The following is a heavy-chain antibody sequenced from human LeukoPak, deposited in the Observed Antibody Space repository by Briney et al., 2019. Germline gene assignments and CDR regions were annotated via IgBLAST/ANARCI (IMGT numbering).Heavy chain of an antibody. CDR3: GRYYVMDV. J-gene: IGHJ6*02. CDR2: ISESGGST. V-gene: IGHV3-23*01. CDR1: GLTFSTYV. Sequence: PGESLRLSCAASGLTFSTYVMNWVRQAPGKGLEWVSTISESGGSTYYADSVKGRFTISRDNSKSTLYLQMNSLRAEDTAVYYCGRYYVMDVWGQGTSVTVSS.